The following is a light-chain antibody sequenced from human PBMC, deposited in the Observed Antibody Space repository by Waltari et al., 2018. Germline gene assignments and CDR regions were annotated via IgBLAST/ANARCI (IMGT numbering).Light chain of an antibody. CDR1: QTISIY. CDR3: QQAYSTPPWT. V-gene: IGKV1-39*01. CDR2: STS. Sequence: DIQMTQSPSSLSASVGDRVTIPCRASQTISIYLNWYQQRPGKAPKLLVYSTSNLQTGVPSRFSGSGSGTDFTLTISSLQPEDFATYYCQQAYSTPPWTFGQGTKVEIK. J-gene: IGKJ1*01.